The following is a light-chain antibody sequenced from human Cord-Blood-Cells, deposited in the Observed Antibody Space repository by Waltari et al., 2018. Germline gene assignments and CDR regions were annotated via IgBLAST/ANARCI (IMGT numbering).Light chain of an antibody. V-gene: IGKV3-11*01. CDR2: YAS. CDR3: QQRSNWYT. Sequence: EIVLTQSPAPLSLSPGERATLSCRASQSVSSYLAWYQQKPGQAPRLLIYYASNRATGIPARFSGSGSGTDFTLTISSLEPEDFAVYYCQQRSNWYTFGQGTKLEI. J-gene: IGKJ2*01. CDR1: QSVSSY.